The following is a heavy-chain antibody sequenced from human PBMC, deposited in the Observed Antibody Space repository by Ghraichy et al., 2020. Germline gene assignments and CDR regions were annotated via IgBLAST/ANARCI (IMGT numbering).Heavy chain of an antibody. Sequence: SQTLSLTCTVSGGSVSSGSYYWSWIRQPPGKGLEWIGYIYYSGSTNYNPSLKSRVTISVDTSKNQFSLKLSSVTAADTAVYYCARDHLYYDFWSGWRPGGFDYWGQGTLVTVSS. CDR2: IYYSGST. CDR3: ARDHLYYDFWSGWRPGGFDY. CDR1: GGSVSSGSYY. D-gene: IGHD3-3*01. J-gene: IGHJ4*02. V-gene: IGHV4-61*01.